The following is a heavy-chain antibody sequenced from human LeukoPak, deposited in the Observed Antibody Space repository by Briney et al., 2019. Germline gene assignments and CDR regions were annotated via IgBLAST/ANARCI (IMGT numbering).Heavy chain of an antibody. J-gene: IGHJ4*02. Sequence: GGSLRLSCAASGFTFSRYSMNWVRQAPGKGLEWVSSITSSSSYIYYADSVKGRFTISRDNAKNSLYLQMNSLRAEDTAVYYCAISDMAAAGIDYWGQGTLVTVSS. CDR3: AISDMAAAGIDY. V-gene: IGHV3-21*01. CDR2: ITSSSSYI. CDR1: GFTFSRYS. D-gene: IGHD6-13*01.